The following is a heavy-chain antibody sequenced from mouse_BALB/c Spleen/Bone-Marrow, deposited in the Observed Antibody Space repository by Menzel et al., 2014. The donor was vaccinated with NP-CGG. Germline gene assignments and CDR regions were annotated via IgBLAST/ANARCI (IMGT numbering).Heavy chain of an antibody. CDR1: GFTFSSFG. D-gene: IGHD1-1*01. Sequence: DVMLVESGGGLVQPGGSRKLSCAASGFTFSSFGMHWVRQAPEKGLEWVAYISSGSSTIYYADTVMGRFTISRDNPKNTLFLQMTSLRSEDTSMYYCVKSGSRSGYFDYWGQGTTLTVSS. CDR2: ISSGSSTI. CDR3: VKSGSRSGYFDY. J-gene: IGHJ2*01. V-gene: IGHV5-17*02.